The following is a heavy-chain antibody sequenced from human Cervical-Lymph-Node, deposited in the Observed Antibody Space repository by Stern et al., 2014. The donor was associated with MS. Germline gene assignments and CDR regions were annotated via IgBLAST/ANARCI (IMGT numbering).Heavy chain of an antibody. Sequence: EGQLVEPGGGLIQPGGSLRLSCAASGFTVSSHYMSWIRQAPRKGPERVSVIYSGGSTYYADSVKGRFTISRDNSKNTLYLQMNSLRAEDTAVYYCARGVGSSRADLDYWGQGTLVTVSS. CDR2: IYSGGST. D-gene: IGHD6-13*01. V-gene: IGHV3-53*01. CDR1: GFTVSSHY. CDR3: ARGVGSSRADLDY. J-gene: IGHJ4*02.